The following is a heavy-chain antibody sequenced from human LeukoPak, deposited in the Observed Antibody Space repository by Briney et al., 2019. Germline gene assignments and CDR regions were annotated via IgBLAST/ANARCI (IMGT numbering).Heavy chain of an antibody. V-gene: IGHV3-23*01. CDR3: ARGLGDPLGY. CDR2: ISGSGGST. Sequence: GGSLRLSCAASGFTFSSYAMSWVRQAPGKGLEWVSAISGSGGSTYYADSVKGRFTISRDNSKNSLYLQMNSLRDEDTAVYYCARGLGDPLGYWGQGTLVTVSS. CDR1: GFTFSSYA. J-gene: IGHJ4*02. D-gene: IGHD3-16*01.